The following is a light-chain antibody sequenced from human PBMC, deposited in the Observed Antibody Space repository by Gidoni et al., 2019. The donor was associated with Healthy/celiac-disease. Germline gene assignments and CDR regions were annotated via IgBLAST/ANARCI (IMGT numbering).Light chain of an antibody. J-gene: IGKJ4*01. CDR2: WAS. V-gene: IGKV4-1*01. CDR3: QQYYSTPLLT. Sequence: DIVMTQSPASLAVSRGERATINCKSSQSVLYSSNNKNYLAWYQQKPGQPPKLLIYWASTRESGVPDRFSGSGSGTDFTLTISSLQAEDVAVYYCQQYYSTPLLTFGGGTKVEIK. CDR1: QSVLYSSNNKNY.